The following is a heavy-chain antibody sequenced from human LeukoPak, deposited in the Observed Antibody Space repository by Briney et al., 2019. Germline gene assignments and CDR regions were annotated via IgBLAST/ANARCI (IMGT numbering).Heavy chain of an antibody. J-gene: IGHJ6*02. CDR1: GGSFSGYY. D-gene: IGHD1-26*01. V-gene: IGHV4-34*01. Sequence: SETLSLTCAVYGGSFSGYYWSWIRQPPGKGLEWIGEINHSGSTNYNPSLKSRVTISVDTSKNQFSLKLSSVTAADTAVYYCARGFNSGSFTSGRYYYYGMDVWGQGTMVTVSS. CDR3: ARGFNSGSFTSGRYYYYGMDV. CDR2: INHSGST.